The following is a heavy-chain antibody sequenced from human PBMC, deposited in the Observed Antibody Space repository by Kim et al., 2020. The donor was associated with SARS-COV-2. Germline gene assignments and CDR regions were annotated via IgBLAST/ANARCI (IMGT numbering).Heavy chain of an antibody. V-gene: IGHV6-1*01. Sequence: SQTLSLTCAISGDSVSSNSAAWNWIRQSPSRGLEWLGRTYYRSKWYNDYAVSVKSRITINPDTSKNQFSLQLNSVTPEDTAVYYCARDRQGYSSSWYLDLNWFDPWGQGTLVTVSS. CDR2: TYYRSKWYN. D-gene: IGHD6-13*01. CDR3: ARDRQGYSSSWYLDLNWFDP. J-gene: IGHJ5*02. CDR1: GDSVSSNSAA.